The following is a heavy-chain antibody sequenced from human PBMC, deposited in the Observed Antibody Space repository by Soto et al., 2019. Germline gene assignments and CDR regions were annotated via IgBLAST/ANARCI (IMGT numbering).Heavy chain of an antibody. V-gene: IGHV4-59*01. D-gene: IGHD3-9*01. CDR2: IYYSGNT. CDR1: GGSITNYY. CDR3: ARSILTMGAYAFDI. Sequence: SETLSLTCTASGGSITNYYWTWIRQPPGRGLEWIGYIYYSGNTNSNPSLKSRVTISVDTSKNQFSLKLTSVTAADTAVYYCARSILTMGAYAFDIWGQGTMVTVSS. J-gene: IGHJ3*02.